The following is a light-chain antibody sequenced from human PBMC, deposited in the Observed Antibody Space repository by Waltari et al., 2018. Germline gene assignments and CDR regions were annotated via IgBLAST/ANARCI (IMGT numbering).Light chain of an antibody. J-gene: IGLJ3*02. V-gene: IGLV1-44*01. CDR1: NSNIGSNT. CDR3: AAWDDSLSGRV. CDR2: TDT. Sequence: QSVLTQPPSASGTPGQGVTISCSVSNSNIGSNTVSWYQQFPGTAPQLLIHTDTQRPSGVPDRFSGSKSGTSDSLAISGLQSEDEAHYFCAAWDDSLSGRVFGGGTKVTVI.